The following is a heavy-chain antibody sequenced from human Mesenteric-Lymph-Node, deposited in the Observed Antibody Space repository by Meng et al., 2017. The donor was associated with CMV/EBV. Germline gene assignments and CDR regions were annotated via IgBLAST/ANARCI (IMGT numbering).Heavy chain of an antibody. Sequence: SLKISCAASGFTFDDYGMSWVRQAPGKGLEWVSGISWDSGTIGYADSVKGPFTISSDNAKTSLYLQMNNLTAEYTALYYCAKAADSDPEGYFDPWGQGTLVTVSS. CDR3: AKAADSDPEGYFDP. D-gene: IGHD1-1*01. J-gene: IGHJ5*02. CDR2: ISWDSGTI. CDR1: GFTFDDYG. V-gene: IGHV3-9*01.